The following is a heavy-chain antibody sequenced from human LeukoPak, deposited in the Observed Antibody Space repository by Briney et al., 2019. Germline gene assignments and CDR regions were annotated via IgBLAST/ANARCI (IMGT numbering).Heavy chain of an antibody. D-gene: IGHD4-17*01. CDR3: ARSVHGDFDY. J-gene: IGHJ4*02. V-gene: IGHV4-34*01. Sequence: SETLSLTCAVYGGSFSSYYWSWIRQPPGKGLEWIGEINHSGSTNYNPSLKSRVTISVDTSKNQFSLKLSSVAAADTAVYCCARSVHGDFDYWGQGILVTVSS. CDR1: GGSFSSYY. CDR2: INHSGST.